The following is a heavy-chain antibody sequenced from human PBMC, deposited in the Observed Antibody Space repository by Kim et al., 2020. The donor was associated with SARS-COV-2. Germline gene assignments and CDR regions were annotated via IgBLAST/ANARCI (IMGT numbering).Heavy chain of an antibody. CDR1: GGSISSSSYY. CDR2: IYYSGST. J-gene: IGHJ5*02. D-gene: IGHD3-3*01. Sequence: SETLSLTCTVSGGSISSSSYYWGWIRQPPGKGREWIGSIYYSGSTYYNPSLKSRVTISVDTSKNQFSLKLSSVTAADTAVYYCASRNIQITIFGVVIAWFDPWGQGTLVTVSS. V-gene: IGHV4-39*01. CDR3: ASRNIQITIFGVVIAWFDP.